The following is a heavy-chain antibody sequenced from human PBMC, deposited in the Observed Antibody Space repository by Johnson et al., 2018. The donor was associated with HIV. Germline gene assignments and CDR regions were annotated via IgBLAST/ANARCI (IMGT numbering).Heavy chain of an antibody. CDR3: AGGRIGAFDI. CDR1: GFTFSSYA. V-gene: IGHV3-23*04. Sequence: VQLVESGGGLVQPGGSLRLSCAASGFTFSSYAMSWVRQAPGKGLAWVSAISGSGGSTYYADSLKGRFTISRDNSKNTLYLQMNSLRAEDTALYYCAGGRIGAFDIWGQGTMVTVSS. CDR2: ISGSGGST. D-gene: IGHD2-15*01. J-gene: IGHJ3*02.